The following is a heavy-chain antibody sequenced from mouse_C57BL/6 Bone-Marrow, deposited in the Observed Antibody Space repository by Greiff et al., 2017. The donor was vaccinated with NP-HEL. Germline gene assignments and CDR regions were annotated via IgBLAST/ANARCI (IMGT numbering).Heavy chain of an antibody. D-gene: IGHD1-1*01. V-gene: IGHV1-81*01. CDR1: GYTFTSYG. CDR3: ARRPGSSPFDY. CDR2: IYPRSGNT. J-gene: IGHJ2*01. Sequence: VQLQQSGAELARPGASVKLSCKASGYTFTSYGISWVKQRPGQGLEWIGEIYPRSGNTYYNEKFKGKATLTADKSSSTAYMELRSLTSEDSAVYFCARRPGSSPFDYWGKGTTLTVSS.